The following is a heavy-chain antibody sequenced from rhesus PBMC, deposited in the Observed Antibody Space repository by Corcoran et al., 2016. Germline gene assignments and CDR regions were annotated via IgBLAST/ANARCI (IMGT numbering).Heavy chain of an antibody. D-gene: IGHD2-39*01. CDR3: ASRRVELYNSLDV. V-gene: IGHV3-118*01. CDR2: IRSKSNNYET. Sequence: EVQLVESGGGLVQPGGSLRLSCAASGFTFSSAAMHWVRQASGKGLEWVGGIRSKSNNYETGYAASVKGRFTISRDDSKNTADLEMNSLKTEDTAVYYCASRRVELYNSLDVWGRGVLVTVSS. J-gene: IGHJ5-2*02. CDR1: GFTFSSAA.